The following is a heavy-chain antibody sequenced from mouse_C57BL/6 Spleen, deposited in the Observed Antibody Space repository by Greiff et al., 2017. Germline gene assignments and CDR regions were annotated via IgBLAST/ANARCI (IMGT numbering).Heavy chain of an antibody. Sequence: VQLQQSGPELVKPGASVKISCKASGYSFTGYYMNWVKQSPEKSLEWIGEINPSTGGTTYNQKFKAKATLTVDKSSSTAYMQLKSLTSEDSAVYYCARGGANFDYWGQGTTLTVSS. CDR2: INPSTGGT. CDR3: ARGGANFDY. CDR1: GYSFTGYY. V-gene: IGHV1-42*01. J-gene: IGHJ2*01.